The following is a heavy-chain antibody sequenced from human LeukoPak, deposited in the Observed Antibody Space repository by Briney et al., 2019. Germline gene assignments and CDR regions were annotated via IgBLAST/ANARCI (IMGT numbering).Heavy chain of an antibody. J-gene: IGHJ1*01. CDR2: INHSGST. CDR3: ASPGYNWNYKYFQH. V-gene: IGHV4-34*01. Sequence: SETLSLTCAVYGGSFSGYYWRRIRQPPGKGLEWIGEINHSGSTNYNPSLKSRVTISVDTSKNQFSLKLSPVTAADTAVYYCASPGYNWNYKYFQHWGQGTLVTVSS. CDR1: GGSFSGYY. D-gene: IGHD1-7*01.